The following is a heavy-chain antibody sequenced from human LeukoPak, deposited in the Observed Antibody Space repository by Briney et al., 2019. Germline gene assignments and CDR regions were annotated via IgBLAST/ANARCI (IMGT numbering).Heavy chain of an antibody. J-gene: IGHJ6*04. CDR1: GFTFSSYG. CDR2: ISYDGSNK. Sequence: GGSLRLSCAASGFTFSSYGMHWVRQAPGKGLEWVAVISYDGSNKYYADSVKGRFTISRDNSKNTLYLQMNSLRAEDTAVYYCAKEIGGIPYYNGMDVWGKGTTVTVSS. D-gene: IGHD2-15*01. V-gene: IGHV3-30*18. CDR3: AKEIGGIPYYNGMDV.